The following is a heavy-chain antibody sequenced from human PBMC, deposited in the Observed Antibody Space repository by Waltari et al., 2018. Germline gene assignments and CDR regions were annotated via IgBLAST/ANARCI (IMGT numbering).Heavy chain of an antibody. CDR2: VDPEDGET. D-gene: IGHD6-13*01. J-gene: IGHJ4*02. Sequence: QVQLVQSGAEVKKPGASVKVSCKVSGYTLTDLSMHWVRQAPGTGLEWMGGVDPEDGETIYAQKFQSRVTMTEDTSTDTAYMELSSLRSEDTAVYYCATSSGDSSSWPVGYWGQGTLVTVSS. CDR3: ATSSGDSSSWPVGY. CDR1: GYTLTDLS. V-gene: IGHV1-24*01.